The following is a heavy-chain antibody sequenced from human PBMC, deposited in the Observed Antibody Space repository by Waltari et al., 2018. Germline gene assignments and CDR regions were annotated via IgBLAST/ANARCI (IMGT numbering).Heavy chain of an antibody. CDR2: IYYSGST. V-gene: IGHV4-59*11. J-gene: IGHJ4*02. D-gene: IGHD4-17*01. Sequence: QVQLQESGPGLVNPSATLSLTCPVSGGPFRRHFWSWIRQPPGKGLEWIGYIYYSGSTNYNPSLKSRVTISVDTSKNQFSLKLSSVTAADTAVYYCASDYGDRNYFDYWGQGTLVTVSS. CDR3: ASDYGDRNYFDY. CDR1: GGPFRRHF.